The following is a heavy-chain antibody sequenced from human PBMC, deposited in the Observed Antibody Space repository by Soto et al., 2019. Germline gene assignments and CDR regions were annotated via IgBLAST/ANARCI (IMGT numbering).Heavy chain of an antibody. CDR2: IYYSGST. J-gene: IGHJ4*02. V-gene: IGHV4-59*01. CDR1: GGSISSYY. CDR3: AGGPRSWYPYFDY. D-gene: IGHD6-13*01. Sequence: SETLSLTCTVSGGSISSYYWSWIRQPPGKGLEWIGYIYYSGSTNYNPSLKSRVTISVDTSKNQFSLKLSSVTAADTAVYYCAGGPRSWYPYFDYWGQGTLVTLSS.